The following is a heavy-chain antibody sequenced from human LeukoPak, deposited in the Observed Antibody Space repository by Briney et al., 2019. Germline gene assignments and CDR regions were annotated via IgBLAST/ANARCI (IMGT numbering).Heavy chain of an antibody. J-gene: IGHJ4*02. V-gene: IGHV5-51*01. CDR3: ARRDYGGHAAYFDY. CDR2: INLRDSET. D-gene: IGHD4-23*01. CDR1: GYTITSNW. Sequence: GESLKISCRGSGYTITSNWIGWVRQMPGKGLEWLGIINLRDSETVYSPSFQGQVTMSVDKSISTAYLQWSSLKASDTAMYYCARRDYGGHAAYFDYWGQGTLVTVSS.